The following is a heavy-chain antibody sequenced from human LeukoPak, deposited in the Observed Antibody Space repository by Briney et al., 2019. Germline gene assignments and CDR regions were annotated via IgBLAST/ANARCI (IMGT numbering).Heavy chain of an antibody. D-gene: IGHD2-15*01. CDR1: GFAFGSEA. CDR2: ISPGGGTT. CDR3: AKGDLVVVAATLVDY. J-gene: IGHJ4*02. V-gene: IGHV3-23*01. Sequence: GGSLRLSCAVSGFAFGSEAMSWVRQSPARGLEWVASISPGGGTTYYADYVKGRFTISRDNSKNTLYLQMNSLRAEDTAVYYCAKGDLVVVAATLVDYWGQGTLVTVSS.